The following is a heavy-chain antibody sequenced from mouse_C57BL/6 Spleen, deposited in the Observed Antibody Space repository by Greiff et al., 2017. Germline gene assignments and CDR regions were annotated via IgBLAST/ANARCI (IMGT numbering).Heavy chain of an antibody. J-gene: IGHJ2*01. CDR2: IYPGSGST. Sequence: VQLQQPGAELVKPGASVKMSCKASGYTFTSYWITWVKQRPGQGLEWIGDIYPGSGSTNYNEKFKSKATLTVDTSSSTAYMQLSSLTSEDSAVYYCARSKAYDGYYDYFDYWGQGTTLTVSS. V-gene: IGHV1-55*01. CDR1: GYTFTSYW. CDR3: ARSKAYDGYYDYFDY. D-gene: IGHD2-3*01.